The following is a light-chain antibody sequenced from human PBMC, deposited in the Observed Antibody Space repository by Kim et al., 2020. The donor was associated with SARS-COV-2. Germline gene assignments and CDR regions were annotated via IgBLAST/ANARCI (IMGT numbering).Light chain of an antibody. CDR2: KGS. CDR1: QILVYSDGNNS. J-gene: IGKJ3*01. CDR3: MESYTRAFT. Sequence: PPPISCRCIQILVYSDGNNSLKWFHQRPGQSLRRLIFKGSNRGFGDPERFNGRGSGTEFILEINKVEAGEVWGYYCMESYTRAFTFRPGDKVDIK. V-gene: IGKV2-30*01.